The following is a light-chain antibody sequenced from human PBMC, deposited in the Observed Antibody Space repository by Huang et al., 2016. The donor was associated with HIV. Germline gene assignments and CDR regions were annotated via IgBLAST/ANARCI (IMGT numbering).Light chain of an antibody. CDR2: DAS. CDR1: HSVDSD. J-gene: IGKJ4*01. CDR3: QQYNDWPPLT. Sequence: EIEMTQSPATLSVSPGERATLSCWASHSVDSDLAWYQQKPGQAHRLLIYDASTSATGISAKFNGTGSGTEFSLSITNLQSEDFAVYYCQQYNDWPPLTFGGGTKVEI. V-gene: IGKV3-15*01.